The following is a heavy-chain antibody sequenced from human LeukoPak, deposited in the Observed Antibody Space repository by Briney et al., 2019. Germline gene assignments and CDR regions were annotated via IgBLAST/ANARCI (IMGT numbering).Heavy chain of an antibody. Sequence: PSETLSLSCAVYGGSFSGDYWSWIRQPPGKGLQWIGEINHSGNTNNKPSLKSRVTMSVDTPKNQLSLNLTSVTAADTAVYYCARVHGHNLGTLDYWGQGILVTVSS. D-gene: IGHD5-24*01. J-gene: IGHJ4*02. CDR3: ARVHGHNLGTLDY. CDR2: INHSGNT. V-gene: IGHV4-34*01. CDR1: GGSFSGDY.